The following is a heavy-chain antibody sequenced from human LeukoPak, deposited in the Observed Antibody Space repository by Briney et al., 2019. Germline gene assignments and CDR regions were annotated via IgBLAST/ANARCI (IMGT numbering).Heavy chain of an antibody. J-gene: IGHJ4*02. D-gene: IGHD6-13*01. CDR2: ISGSGGST. Sequence: GGSLRLSCAASGFTFSSYAMSWVRQAPGKGLEWVSAISGSGGSTYYADSVKGRFTISRDNSKNTLYLQLNSLRADDTAVYFCARPSSGNSWSPPDYWGQGTLVTVSS. CDR1: GFTFSSYA. CDR3: ARPSSGNSWSPPDY. V-gene: IGHV3-23*01.